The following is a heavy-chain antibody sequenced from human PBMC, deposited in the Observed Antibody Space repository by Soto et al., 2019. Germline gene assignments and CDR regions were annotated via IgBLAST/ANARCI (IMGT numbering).Heavy chain of an antibody. CDR2: IYPGDSDT. CDR3: ARVGDYDSSGYYGAFDI. V-gene: IGHV5-51*01. Sequence: GESLKISCKGSGYRFTSHWIGWARQMPGKGLEWMGIIYPGDSDTRYSPSFQGQVTISADKSISTAYLQWSSLKASDTAMYYCARVGDYDSSGYYGAFDIWGQGTPVTVSS. J-gene: IGHJ3*02. CDR1: GYRFTSHW. D-gene: IGHD3-22*01.